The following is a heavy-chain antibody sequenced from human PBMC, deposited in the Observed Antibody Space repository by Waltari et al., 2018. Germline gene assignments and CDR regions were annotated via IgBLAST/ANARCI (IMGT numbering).Heavy chain of an antibody. D-gene: IGHD3-3*01. J-gene: IGHJ2*01. CDR1: GLPFRRYS. CDR2: ISSSSSYI. V-gene: IGHV3-21*01. CDR3: ARVFVGDFWSGENWYFDL. Sequence: EVQLVESGGGLVTPGGSLRISCASSGLPFRRYSMTGVSQVPEKGLEWVSSISSSSSYIYYADSVKGRFTISRDNAKNSLYLQMNSLRAEDTAVYYCARVFVGDFWSGENWYFDLWGRGTLVTVSS.